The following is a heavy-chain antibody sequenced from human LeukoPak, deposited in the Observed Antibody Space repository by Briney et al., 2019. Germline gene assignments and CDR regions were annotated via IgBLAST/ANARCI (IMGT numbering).Heavy chain of an antibody. CDR1: GFTFGDYA. Sequence: GGSLRLSRTASGFTFGDYAMSWIRQAPGKGLEWVGFIRSKAYGETADYAASVKGRFTISRDDSKAIAYLQMNSLKTEDTAVYQCTRDRGAYNLYDYWGQGTLVTVSS. V-gene: IGHV3-49*03. CDR3: TRDRGAYNLYDY. D-gene: IGHD1-1*01. CDR2: IRSKAYGETA. J-gene: IGHJ4*02.